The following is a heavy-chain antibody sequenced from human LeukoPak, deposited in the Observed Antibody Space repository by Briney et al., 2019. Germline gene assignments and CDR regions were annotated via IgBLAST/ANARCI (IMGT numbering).Heavy chain of an antibody. CDR2: IYYSGST. J-gene: IGHJ6*03. D-gene: IGHD4-11*01. CDR3: ARGRVTTSFYYYYYMDV. Sequence: SETLSLTCTVSGGSISSYYWRWIRQPPGKGLEWIGYIYYSGSTNYNPSLKSRVTISVDTSKNQFSLKLSSVTAADTAVYYCARGRVTTSFYYYYYMDVWGKGTTVTVSS. CDR1: GGSISSYY. V-gene: IGHV4-59*01.